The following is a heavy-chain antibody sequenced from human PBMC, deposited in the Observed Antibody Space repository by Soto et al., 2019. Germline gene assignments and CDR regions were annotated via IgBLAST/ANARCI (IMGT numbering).Heavy chain of an antibody. J-gene: IGHJ4*02. CDR1: GFTVSNKY. Sequence: PGGSLRLSCAASGFTVSNKYMSWVRQPPGKGLEWIGEIYHSGRTNYNPSLKSRVTISVDKSKNQFSLKLSSVTAADTAVYYCAIRLGWLQHYWGQGIQVTVSS. CDR3: AIRLGWLQHY. V-gene: IGHV4-4*02. D-gene: IGHD2-21*01. CDR2: IYHSGRT.